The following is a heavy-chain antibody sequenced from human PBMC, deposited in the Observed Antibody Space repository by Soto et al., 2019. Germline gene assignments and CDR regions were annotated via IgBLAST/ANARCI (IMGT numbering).Heavy chain of an antibody. V-gene: IGHV4-34*12. D-gene: IGHD1-7*01. CDR1: GGSFSDAF. CDR2: VFPTGNT. CDR3: ARAPRELLAEGPLFLYYSYGLDV. J-gene: IGHJ6*02. Sequence: QVHLQQWGAGLLKPSGTLSLTCAVSGGSFSDAFWSWVRQSPGRGLEWIGEVFPTGNTNYNPSLNSRVTLSLDTAKNQFSLRLTSVPAADSAVYYCARAPRELLAEGPLFLYYSYGLDVWGQGTTVTVSS.